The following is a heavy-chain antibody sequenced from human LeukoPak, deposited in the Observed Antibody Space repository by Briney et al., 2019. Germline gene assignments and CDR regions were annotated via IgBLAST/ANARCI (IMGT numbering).Heavy chain of an antibody. CDR3: AKNRGHCVNGVCHNYYYMDV. CDR2: VSGSAGRT. J-gene: IGHJ6*03. D-gene: IGHD2-8*01. V-gene: IGHV3-23*01. CDR1: GFTFSSYD. Sequence: GGSLTLSCAASGFTFSSYDMTWVRQAPGKGLEWVSTVSGSAGRTNYADSVKGRFTIPRDNLKNTLYLQLNSLGAEDTAVYYCAKNRGHCVNGVCHNYYYMDVWGKGTTVTVSS.